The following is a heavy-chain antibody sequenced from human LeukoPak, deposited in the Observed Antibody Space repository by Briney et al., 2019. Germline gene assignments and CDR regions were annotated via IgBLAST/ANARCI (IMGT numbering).Heavy chain of an antibody. CDR3: ARGGWDYWNDGRFDY. CDR1: GFTFSSYW. J-gene: IGHJ4*02. CDR2: INSDGSST. D-gene: IGHD1-1*01. Sequence: GGSLRLSCAASGFTFSSYWMHWVRQAPGKGLVWVSRINSDGSSTSYADSVKGRFTISRDNAKNTLYLQMNSLRAEDTAVYHCARGGWDYWNDGRFDYWGQGTLVTVSS. V-gene: IGHV3-74*01.